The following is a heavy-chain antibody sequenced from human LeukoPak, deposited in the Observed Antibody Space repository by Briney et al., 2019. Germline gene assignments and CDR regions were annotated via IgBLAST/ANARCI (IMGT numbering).Heavy chain of an antibody. J-gene: IGHJ6*02. Sequence: GGSLRLSCELSGFTFRRYAMHWVRQAPGKGLEWLAVVSYDGGNEYYADSVKGLFTISRGKSRNTAFLQMDSLRHEDTGVYFCARDRYASRSYVMDVWGQGTTVVVSS. D-gene: IGHD2-2*01. CDR1: GFTFRRYA. CDR3: ARDRYASRSYVMDV. V-gene: IGHV3-30*04. CDR2: VSYDGGNE.